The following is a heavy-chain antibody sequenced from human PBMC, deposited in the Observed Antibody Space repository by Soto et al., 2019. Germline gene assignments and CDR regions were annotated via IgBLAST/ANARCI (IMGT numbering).Heavy chain of an antibody. V-gene: IGHV3-30*18. CDR2: ISYDGSNK. Sequence: GGSLRLSCAASGFTFSSYGMHWVRQAPGKGLEWVAVISYDGSNKYYADSVKGRFTISRGNSKNTLYLQMNSLRAEDTAVYYCAKTSQLWNYYYYGMDVWGQGTTVTVSS. J-gene: IGHJ6*02. CDR3: AKTSQLWNYYYYGMDV. D-gene: IGHD5-18*01. CDR1: GFTFSSYG.